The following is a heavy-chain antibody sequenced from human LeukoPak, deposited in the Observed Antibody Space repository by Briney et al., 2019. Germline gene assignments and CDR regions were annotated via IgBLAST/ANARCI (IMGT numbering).Heavy chain of an antibody. J-gene: IGHJ4*02. CDR3: AKESATI. Sequence: GGSLRLSCAASGFTFNIYAMGWVRQALGKGLEWVSTVSSGGNIYYADSVQGRFTISRDNSKNTVYLQMNSLRAEDTAIYYCAKESATIWGQGTLVTVSS. CDR1: GFTFNIYA. CDR2: VSSGGNI. D-gene: IGHD5-24*01. V-gene: IGHV3-23*01.